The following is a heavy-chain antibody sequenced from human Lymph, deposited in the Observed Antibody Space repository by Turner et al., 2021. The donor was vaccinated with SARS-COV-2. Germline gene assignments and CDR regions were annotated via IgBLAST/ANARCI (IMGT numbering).Heavy chain of an antibody. CDR3: ARDLPLYGTNSDEYFQH. CDR1: GFTFSNYG. V-gene: IGHV3-33*01. D-gene: IGHD2-8*01. J-gene: IGHJ1*01. Sequence: QVQLVESGGGVVQPGRSLRLSCAASGFTFSNYGMHWVRQAPGKGLEWVAVIWYDGSNKYYADSVKGRFTISRDNSKNTLYLQMNSLRAEDMAVYYCARDLPLYGTNSDEYFQHWGQGTLVTVSS. CDR2: IWYDGSNK.